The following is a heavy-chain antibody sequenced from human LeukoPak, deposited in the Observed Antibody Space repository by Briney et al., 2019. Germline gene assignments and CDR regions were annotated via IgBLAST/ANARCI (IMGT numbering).Heavy chain of an antibody. CDR3: AKIALRASVVLTYYYGMDV. J-gene: IGHJ6*04. CDR2: ISGSGGST. D-gene: IGHD3-10*01. Sequence: GGSLRLSCAASGFTFSSYAMSWVRQAPGKGLEWVSAISGSGGSTYYADSVKGRFTISRDNSKNTLYLQMNSLRAEDTAVYYCAKIALRASVVLTYYYGMDVWGKGTTVTVSS. CDR1: GFTFSSYA. V-gene: IGHV3-23*01.